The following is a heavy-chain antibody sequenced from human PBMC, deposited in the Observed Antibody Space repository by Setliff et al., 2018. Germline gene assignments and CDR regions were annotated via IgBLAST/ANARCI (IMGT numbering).Heavy chain of an antibody. J-gene: IGHJ6*02. V-gene: IGHV1-69*10. CDR1: GYTFISYD. CDR2: IIPILGIA. CDR3: ARDRDCSGGSCYSHYYYGMDV. D-gene: IGHD2-15*01. Sequence: SVKVSCKASGYTFISYDINWVRQATGQGLEWMGGIIPILGIANYAQKFQGRVTITTDESTSTAYMELSSLRSEDTAVYYCARDRDCSGGSCYSHYYYGMDVWGQGTTVTVSS.